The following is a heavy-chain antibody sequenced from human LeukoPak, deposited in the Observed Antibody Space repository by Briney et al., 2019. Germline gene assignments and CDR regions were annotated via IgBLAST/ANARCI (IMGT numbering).Heavy chain of an antibody. J-gene: IGHJ4*02. D-gene: IGHD1-26*01. CDR3: AKDQISGSYVYYFDY. V-gene: IGHV3-33*06. Sequence: PGGSLRLSCAASGFTFSSYGMHWVRQAPGKGLEWVAVIWYDGSNKYYADSVKGRFTISRDNSKNTLYLQMNSLRAEDTAVYYCAKDQISGSYVYYFDYWGQGTLVTVSS. CDR1: GFTFSSYG. CDR2: IWYDGSNK.